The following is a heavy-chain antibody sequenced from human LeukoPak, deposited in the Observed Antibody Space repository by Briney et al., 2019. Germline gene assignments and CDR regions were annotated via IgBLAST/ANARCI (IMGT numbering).Heavy chain of an antibody. CDR2: IRYDGSNK. J-gene: IGHJ4*02. Sequence: PGGSLRLSCAASGFTFSSYGMHWVRQAPGKGLEWVAFIRYDGSNKYYADSVKGRFTISRDNAKNSLYLQMNSLRAEDTAVYYCARPTRRKNWNELDYWGQGTLVTVSS. CDR3: ARPTRRKNWNELDY. V-gene: IGHV3-30*02. CDR1: GFTFSSYG. D-gene: IGHD1-1*01.